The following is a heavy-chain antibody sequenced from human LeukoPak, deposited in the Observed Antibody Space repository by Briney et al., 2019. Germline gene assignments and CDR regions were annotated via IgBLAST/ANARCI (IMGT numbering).Heavy chain of an antibody. CDR3: TRRVDIAMVEGIDFDY. V-gene: IGHV3-73*01. CDR1: GFTFSGSA. J-gene: IGHJ4*02. CDR2: IRSKANSYAT. Sequence: GGSLRLSCAASGFTFSGSAMHWVRQASGKGPEWVGRIRSKANSYATAYAASVKGRFTISRDDSKNTAYLQMNSLKTEDTAVYYCTRRVDIAMVEGIDFDYWGQGTLVTVSS. D-gene: IGHD5-18*01.